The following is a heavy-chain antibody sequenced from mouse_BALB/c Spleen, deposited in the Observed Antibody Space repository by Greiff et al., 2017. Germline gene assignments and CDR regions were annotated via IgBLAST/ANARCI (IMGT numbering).Heavy chain of an antibody. V-gene: IGHV1S26*01. CDR2: INPSTGYT. CDR3: ASRDYYGYAMDY. D-gene: IGHD1-1*01. CDR1: GYTFTSYW. Sequence: QVQLKESGAELVKPGASVKMSCKASGYTFTSYWMHWVKQRPGQGLEWIGYINPSTGYTEYNQKFKDKATLTADKSSSTAYMQLSSLTSEDSAVYYCASRDYYGYAMDYWGQGTSVTVSS. J-gene: IGHJ4*01.